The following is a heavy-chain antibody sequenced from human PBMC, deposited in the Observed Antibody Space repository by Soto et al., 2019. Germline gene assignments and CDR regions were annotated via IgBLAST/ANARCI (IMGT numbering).Heavy chain of an antibody. CDR3: ARLEVTSLLH. CDR2: IYYSGST. Sequence: QLQLQESGPGLVKPSETLSLTCTVSGGSISSSSYYWGWIRQPPGKGLEWIGSIYYSGSTYYNPSLQSRVTISVDTSKNQFSLKLSSVTAADTAVYYCARLEVTSLLHWGQGTLVTVSS. CDR1: GGSISSSSYY. D-gene: IGHD3-3*01. J-gene: IGHJ4*02. V-gene: IGHV4-39*01.